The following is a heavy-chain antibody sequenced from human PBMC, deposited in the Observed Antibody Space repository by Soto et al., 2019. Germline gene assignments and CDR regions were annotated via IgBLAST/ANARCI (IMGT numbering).Heavy chain of an antibody. V-gene: IGHV1-3*01. CDR2: INAGNGET. Sequence: QVQLVQSGAEVKKPGASVRVSCKASGYTFTSYAMHWVRQAPGQSLEWMGWINAGNGETKYSQKFQGRVTISRDTSANTVDMELRSLRSENTPVYYCAIDLLSSIDCWGQGTLVTVSS. CDR1: GYTFTSYA. J-gene: IGHJ4*02. CDR3: AIDLLSSIDC. D-gene: IGHD2-21*01.